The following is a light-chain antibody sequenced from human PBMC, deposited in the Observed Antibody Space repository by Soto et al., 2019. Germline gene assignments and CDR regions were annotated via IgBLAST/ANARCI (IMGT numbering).Light chain of an antibody. J-gene: IGKJ4*01. CDR3: QQSSNWPLT. Sequence: EIVLTQSPATLSLSPGEIATLSCRASQSVSSCLAWYQQKPGQAPRLLIYDASNRATGIPARFSGSGSGTDFTLTISSLEPGDFAVYYCQQSSNWPLTFGGGTKVEIK. V-gene: IGKV3-11*01. CDR2: DAS. CDR1: QSVSSC.